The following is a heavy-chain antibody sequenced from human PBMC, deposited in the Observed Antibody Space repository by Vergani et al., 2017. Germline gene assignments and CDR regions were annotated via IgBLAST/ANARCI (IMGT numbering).Heavy chain of an antibody. J-gene: IGHJ1*01. V-gene: IGHV1-69*13. CDR1: GDTFSDSA. CDR2: IFPIFRTS. D-gene: IGHD3/OR15-3a*01. Sequence: QVHLVQSGAEVKKPGSSVKVSCKASGDTFSDSAISSGRQAPGQGPEWMGRIFPIFRTSNYAQRFQGRVTITADDSASTAYMELSSLRSDDTAVYYCARCAVDCERAEYFQQWGQGTLVTVAS. CDR3: ARCAVDCERAEYFQQ.